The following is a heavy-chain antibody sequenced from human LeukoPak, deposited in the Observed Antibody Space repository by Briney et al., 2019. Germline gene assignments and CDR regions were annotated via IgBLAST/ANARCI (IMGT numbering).Heavy chain of an antibody. CDR3: AREWSAYYDGWFDP. Sequence: GSLRLSCAASGFTFSSYSMNWVRQAPGKGLEWVSYITSSSSTIYFADSVKGRFTISRDNAKNSLYLQMNSRRAEDTAVYYCAREWSAYYDGWFDPWGQGTLVTVSS. CDR2: ITSSSSTI. D-gene: IGHD3-3*01. J-gene: IGHJ5*02. CDR1: GFTFSSYS. V-gene: IGHV3-48*04.